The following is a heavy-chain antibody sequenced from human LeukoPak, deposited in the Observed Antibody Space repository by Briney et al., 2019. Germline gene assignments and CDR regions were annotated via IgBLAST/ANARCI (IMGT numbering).Heavy chain of an antibody. J-gene: IGHJ4*02. CDR3: ARNIPHCSSTSCYTLLDY. CDR2: IYHSGST. V-gene: IGHV4-38-2*01. D-gene: IGHD2-2*02. Sequence: PETLSLTCVLSGYSISIGSYWGWIRQPPGKGREGIACIYHSGSTYYNPSLKSRVTISVDTSKNHFSLKLSSVTAADTAVYYCARNIPHCSSTSCYTLLDYWGQGTLVTVSS. CDR1: GYSISIGSY.